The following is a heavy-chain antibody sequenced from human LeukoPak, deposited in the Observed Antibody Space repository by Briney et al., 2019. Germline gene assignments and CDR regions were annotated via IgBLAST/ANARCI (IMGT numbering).Heavy chain of an antibody. D-gene: IGHD6-25*01. CDR3: AREATSSSGWYIDY. Sequence: GGSLRLSCAASGFTFTRYAMKCVRQAPGKGLEWVSTISGPGDKTYYADSVKGRFTISRDNSKNTVYLQMNSLRAGDTAVYYCAREATSSSGWYIDYWGQGTLVTVSS. J-gene: IGHJ4*02. CDR1: GFTFTRYA. V-gene: IGHV3-23*01. CDR2: ISGPGDKT.